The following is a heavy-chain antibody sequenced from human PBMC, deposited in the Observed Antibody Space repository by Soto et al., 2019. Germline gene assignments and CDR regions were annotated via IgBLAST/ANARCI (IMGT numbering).Heavy chain of an antibody. J-gene: IGHJ4*02. CDR3: AKDRGSSATCFDY. V-gene: IGHV3-23*01. D-gene: IGHD2-2*01. CDR2: ISGGGYNK. Sequence: EVRLLESGGGLVQPGGSLRLSCAASGFTFSSFGMNWVRQAPGKGLEWLAVISGGGYNKYYAESVKGRFAISRDNSENMAFLQMNTLRADDTAVYYCAKDRGSSATCFDYWGPGVLVTVSS. CDR1: GFTFSSFG.